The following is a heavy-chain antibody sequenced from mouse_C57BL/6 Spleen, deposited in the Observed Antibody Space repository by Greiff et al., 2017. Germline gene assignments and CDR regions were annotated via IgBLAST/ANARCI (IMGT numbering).Heavy chain of an antibody. CDR3: ARGYYGSSAVGYFDV. V-gene: IGHV1-80*01. Sequence: VQLQESGAELVKPGASVKISCKASGYAFSSYWMNWVKQRPGKGLEWIGQIYPGDGDTNYNGKFKGKATLTADKSSSTAYMQLSSLTSEDSAVYFCARGYYGSSAVGYFDVWGTGTTVTVSS. CDR1: GYAFSSYW. CDR2: IYPGDGDT. J-gene: IGHJ1*03. D-gene: IGHD1-1*01.